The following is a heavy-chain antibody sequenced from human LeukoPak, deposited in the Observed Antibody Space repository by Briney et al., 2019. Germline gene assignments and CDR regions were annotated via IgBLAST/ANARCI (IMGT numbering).Heavy chain of an antibody. CDR3: ARRGTWNLDY. CDR1: GGSISSNY. D-gene: IGHD1-1*01. J-gene: IGHJ4*02. V-gene: IGHV4-4*09. Sequence: SETLSLTCTVSGGSISSNYWSWIRQPPGKGLEWIGYIYSSGSATYNPSLRSRVTKSVDTSKNEFSLRLSSVTAADTAVYYCARRGTWNLDYWGQGTLVTVSS. CDR2: IYSSGSA.